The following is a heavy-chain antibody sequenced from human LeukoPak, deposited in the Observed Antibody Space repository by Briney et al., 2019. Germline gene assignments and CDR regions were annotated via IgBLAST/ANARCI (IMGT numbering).Heavy chain of an antibody. Sequence: SVKVSCRASGGTFSSYAISWVRQAPGQGLEWMGGIIPIFGTANYAQKFQGRVTITADESTSTAYMELNSLRSEDTAVYYCARKGYDFWSGYYTGIGFWFDPWGQGTLVTVSS. V-gene: IGHV1-69*13. CDR2: IIPIFGTA. CDR3: ARKGYDFWSGYYTGIGFWFDP. D-gene: IGHD3-3*01. J-gene: IGHJ5*02. CDR1: GGTFSSYA.